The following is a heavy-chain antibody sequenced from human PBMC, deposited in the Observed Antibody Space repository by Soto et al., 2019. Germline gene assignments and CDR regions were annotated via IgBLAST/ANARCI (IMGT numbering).Heavy chain of an antibody. V-gene: IGHV4-59*01. J-gene: IGHJ4*02. CDR2: IYYSGST. CDR3: ARVGCSGGSCYSGGFAY. CDR1: GASISSYY. D-gene: IGHD2-15*01. Sequence: QVQLQESGPGLVKPSETLSLTCTVSGASISSYYWSWIRQPPGKGLEWIGDIYYSGSTNHNPSLKSRLTISVDTSKSQFSLKLSSVTAADTAVYYCARVGCSGGSCYSGGFAYWGQGTLVTVSS.